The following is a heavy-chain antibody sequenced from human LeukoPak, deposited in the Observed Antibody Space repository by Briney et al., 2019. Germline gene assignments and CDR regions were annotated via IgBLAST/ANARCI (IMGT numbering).Heavy chain of an antibody. V-gene: IGHV3-30-3*02. Sequence: GGSLKLSCAASGFTFSSYAMHWVRQAPGKGLEWVAVISYDGSNKYYADSVKGRFTISRDNSKNTLYLQMNSPRAEDTAVYYCAKPTEQWLVLEYWGQGTLVTVSS. J-gene: IGHJ4*02. CDR1: GFTFSSYA. CDR2: ISYDGSNK. CDR3: AKPTEQWLVLEY. D-gene: IGHD6-19*01.